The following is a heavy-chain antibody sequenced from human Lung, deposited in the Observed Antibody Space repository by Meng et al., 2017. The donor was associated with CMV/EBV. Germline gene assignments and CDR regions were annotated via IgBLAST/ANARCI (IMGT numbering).Heavy chain of an antibody. CDR1: GCTFNNYA. J-gene: IGHJ4*02. CDR3: AKGGIRFLES. D-gene: IGHD3-3*01. CDR2: IGGSGGST. V-gene: IGHV3-23*01. Sequence: LSCEVAGCTFNNYAMTWVRQTPGKGLEWVSTIGGSGGSTYYADSVKGHFTISRDNSKSTLYLQMNSLRAEDTAIYYCAKGGIRFLESWGQGALVTVSS.